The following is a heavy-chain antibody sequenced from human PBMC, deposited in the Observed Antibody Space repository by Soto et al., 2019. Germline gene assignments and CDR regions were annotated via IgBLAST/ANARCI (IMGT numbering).Heavy chain of an antibody. D-gene: IGHD5-18*01. CDR2: IIPLLGTV. J-gene: IGHJ4*02. Sequence: QVQLVQSGAEVKKPGSSVKVSCKASGVTSSSYVISWVRQAPGEGLEWMGDIIPLLGTVNYAQKFRGRVTITADRSTTTAYMDLSSLKSADTAVYYCAGFGYSRGYAYWGQGTLVTVSS. V-gene: IGHV1-69*06. CDR3: AGFGYSRGYAY. CDR1: GVTSSSYV.